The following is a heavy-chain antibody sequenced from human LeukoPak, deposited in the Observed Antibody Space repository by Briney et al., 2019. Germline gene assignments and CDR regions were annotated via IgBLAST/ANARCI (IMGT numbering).Heavy chain of an antibody. CDR3: ARVSYSSSWLVDY. V-gene: IGHV4-59*01. D-gene: IGHD6-13*01. CDR2: IYYSGST. CDR1: GGSISSYY. J-gene: IGHJ4*02. Sequence: SSETLSLTCTGSGGSISSYYWSWIRQPPGKGLEWIGYIYYSGSTNYNPSLKSRVTISVDTSKNQFSLKLSSVTAADTAVYYCARVSYSSSWLVDYWGQGTLVTVSS.